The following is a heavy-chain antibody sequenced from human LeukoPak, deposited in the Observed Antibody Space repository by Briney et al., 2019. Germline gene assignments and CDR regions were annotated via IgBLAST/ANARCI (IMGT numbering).Heavy chain of an antibody. CDR2: ISDDSRTT. CDR3: AKDSYQLLYEGGGQQPIKSYYFDY. J-gene: IGHJ4*02. V-gene: IGHV3-48*01. D-gene: IGHD2-2*02. CDR1: VFSFSYYS. Sequence: GGSLRLSCAASVFSFSYYSMNWVRQAPGKGLEWVSYISDDSRTTYYADSVKGRFTISRDNSKNTLYLQMNSLRAEDTAVYYCAKDSYQLLYEGGGQQPIKSYYFDYWGQGTLVTVSS.